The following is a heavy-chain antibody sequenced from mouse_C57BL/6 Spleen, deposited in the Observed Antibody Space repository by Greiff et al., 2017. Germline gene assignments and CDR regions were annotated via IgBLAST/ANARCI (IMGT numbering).Heavy chain of an antibody. V-gene: IGHV1-55*01. CDR2: IYPGSGST. Sequence: QVQLQQPGAELVKPGASVKMSCKASGYTFTSYWITWVKQRPGQGLEWIGDIYPGSGSTNYNEKFKSKATLTVDTSSSTAYMQLSSLTSEDSAVYYCARGPALVDYAMDYWGQGTSVTVSS. CDR1: GYTFTSYW. D-gene: IGHD2-10*02. CDR3: ARGPALVDYAMDY. J-gene: IGHJ4*01.